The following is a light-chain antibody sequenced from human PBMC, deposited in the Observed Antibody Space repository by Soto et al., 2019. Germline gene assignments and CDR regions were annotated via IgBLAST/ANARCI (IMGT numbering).Light chain of an antibody. CDR3: QSYDSSLPGSV. Sequence: QAVVTQPPSVSGAPGQRVTISCTGSSSNMGTGYDVHWYQQHPGMAPKLLIYGNNHRPSGVPDRFSGSKSGTSASLAITGLQAEDEADYYCQSYDSSLPGSVFGGGTKLTVL. CDR1: SSNMGTGYD. J-gene: IGLJ2*01. V-gene: IGLV1-40*01. CDR2: GNN.